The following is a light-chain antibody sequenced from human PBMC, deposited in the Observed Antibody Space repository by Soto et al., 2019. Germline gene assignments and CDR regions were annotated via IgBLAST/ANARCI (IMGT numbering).Light chain of an antibody. CDR2: DVS. CDR3: QQYDYSRT. Sequence: DIQMTQSPSTLSASVGDRVTITCRASQNVTTSMAWYQHKPGRAPKLLIFDVSNLESGVPSRFSGGGSGTDFTLTISSLHSDDFATYYCQQYDYSRTFGRGTKVDIK. V-gene: IGKV1-5*01. CDR1: QNVTTS. J-gene: IGKJ1*01.